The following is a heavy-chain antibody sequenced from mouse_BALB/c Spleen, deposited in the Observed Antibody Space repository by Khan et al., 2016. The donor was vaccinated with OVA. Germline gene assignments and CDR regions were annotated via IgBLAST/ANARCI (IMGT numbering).Heavy chain of an antibody. Sequence: EVQLQESGPGLVKPSQSLSLTCTVTGYSITSDYAWNWIRQFPGKKLEWMGIISYSGYTNYNPYFKSRISITRDTSKNQFFLQLNSVTTEDTATYYCARVYGGDFDYWGQGTTLTVSS. CDR2: ISYSGYT. CDR1: GYSITSDYA. CDR3: ARVYGGDFDY. D-gene: IGHD1-1*01. V-gene: IGHV3-2*02. J-gene: IGHJ2*01.